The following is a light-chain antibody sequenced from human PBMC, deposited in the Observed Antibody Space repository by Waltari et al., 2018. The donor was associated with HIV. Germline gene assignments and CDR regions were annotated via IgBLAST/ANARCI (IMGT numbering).Light chain of an antibody. CDR2: DER. CDR3: QVWDGRGDPVI. V-gene: IGLV3-21*02. J-gene: IGLJ2*01. CDR1: NIAATNS. Sequence: SYVLTQPPPVPVAPGQTARTTGVGNNIAATNSVHWYRLNPGQAPVVVIYDERDRPSGIPDRFSGSSSGDTATLTISRAEVGDEADYYCQVWDGRGDPVIFGGGTKLAVV.